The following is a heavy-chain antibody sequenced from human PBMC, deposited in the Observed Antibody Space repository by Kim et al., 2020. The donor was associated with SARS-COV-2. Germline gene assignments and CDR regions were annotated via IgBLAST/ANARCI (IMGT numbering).Heavy chain of an antibody. CDR3: ARDIGRGVPHYGMDV. D-gene: IGHD3-10*01. Sequence: GGSLRLSCAASGFTFSIYSINWVRQAPGKGLEWVSYISSSSSTIYYADSVRGRFTISRDNAKNSLYLQMNSLRAEDMAVYYCARDIGRGVPHYGMDVWGQGTTVTVSS. CDR2: ISSSSSTI. CDR1: GFTFSIYS. J-gene: IGHJ6*02. V-gene: IGHV3-48*04.